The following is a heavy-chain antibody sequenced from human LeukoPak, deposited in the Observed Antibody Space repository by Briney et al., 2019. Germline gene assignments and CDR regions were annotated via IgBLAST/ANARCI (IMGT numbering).Heavy chain of an antibody. CDR2: IAPKSGTT. J-gene: IGHJ4*02. CDR3: ARAGSGWSF. Sequence: GASVKVSCKASGYSFTGFYLHWVRHDVRQGLQWMGWIAPKSGTTKYAPRFQGRVTMTGDTSTRTVYMEVTSLRFDDTAVYYCARAGSGWSFWGQGTLVTVSA. CDR1: GYSFTGFY. D-gene: IGHD6-19*01. V-gene: IGHV1-2*02.